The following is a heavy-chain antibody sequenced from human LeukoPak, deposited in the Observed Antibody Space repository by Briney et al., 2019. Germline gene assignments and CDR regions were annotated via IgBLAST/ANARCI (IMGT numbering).Heavy chain of an antibody. D-gene: IGHD5-18*01. V-gene: IGHV5-51*01. Sequence: GESLKISCKGSGYSFTTYWVGWVRQLPGKGLEWMGIIYSGDSATRYSPSFQGQVTISVDKSISTAYLQWSSLKASDTAMYYCARGSSGYTYGPFDYWGQGTLVSVSS. CDR1: GYSFTTYW. J-gene: IGHJ4*02. CDR2: IYSGDSAT. CDR3: ARGSSGYTYGPFDY.